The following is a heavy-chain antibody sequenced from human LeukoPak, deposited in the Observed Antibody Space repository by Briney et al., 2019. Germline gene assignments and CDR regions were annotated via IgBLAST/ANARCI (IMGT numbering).Heavy chain of an antibody. Sequence: SGGSLRLSCAASGFTFSSYGMHWVRQAPGKGLEWVAVISYDGSNKYYADSVKGRFTISRDNSKNTLYLQMNSLRAEDTAVYYCAKDVHSYGLTGGSDFDYWGQGTLVTVSS. V-gene: IGHV3-30*18. D-gene: IGHD5-18*01. J-gene: IGHJ4*02. CDR1: GFTFSSYG. CDR2: ISYDGSNK. CDR3: AKDVHSYGLTGGSDFDY.